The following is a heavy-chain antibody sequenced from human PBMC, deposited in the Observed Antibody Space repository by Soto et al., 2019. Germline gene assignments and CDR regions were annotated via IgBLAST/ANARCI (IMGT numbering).Heavy chain of an antibody. V-gene: IGHV1-2*02. CDR2: INPNSGGT. Sequence: QVQLVQSGAEVKKPGASVEVSCKTSGYTLSDHYTHWVRQAPGQGLEWMGWINPNSGGTGYAEKFQGRVTMTRDTSISTAYMELNRLNSDDTAVYYCVRGGPVAGPTSSEAYHPFDFWGQGTLVTVSS. D-gene: IGHD6-19*01. CDR3: VRGGPVAGPTSSEAYHPFDF. J-gene: IGHJ4*02. CDR1: GYTLSDHY.